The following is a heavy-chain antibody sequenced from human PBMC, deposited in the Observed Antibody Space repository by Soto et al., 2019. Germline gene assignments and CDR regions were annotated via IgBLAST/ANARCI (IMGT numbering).Heavy chain of an antibody. CDR2: ISNNGGST. CDR3: ARGGPYQLLSDFDY. CDR1: GFSFSNYA. Sequence: EVQLVESGGILVQPGESLRLSCVASGFSFSNYAMHWVRQAPGKGLEFVSAISNNGGSTYYANSVKGRFTISRDNSKNTLYLQMGSLRTDDMAVYYCARGGPYQLLSDFDYWGQGTLVTVSS. D-gene: IGHD2-2*01. J-gene: IGHJ4*02. V-gene: IGHV3-64*01.